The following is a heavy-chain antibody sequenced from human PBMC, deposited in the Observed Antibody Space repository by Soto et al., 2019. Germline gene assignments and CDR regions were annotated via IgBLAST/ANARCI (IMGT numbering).Heavy chain of an antibody. CDR2: TYYRSKWYN. J-gene: IGHJ5*02. Sequence: SQTLSLTCVISGDSVSSNSAGWNWIRQSPSRGLEWLGRTYYRSKWYNDYAISLRGRITINPDTSKNQFSLQLNSVTPEDTAVYYCARGVAARRGDWLDPWGQGTLVTGSS. D-gene: IGHD6-6*01. V-gene: IGHV6-1*01. CDR3: ARGVAARRGDWLDP. CDR1: GDSVSSNSAG.